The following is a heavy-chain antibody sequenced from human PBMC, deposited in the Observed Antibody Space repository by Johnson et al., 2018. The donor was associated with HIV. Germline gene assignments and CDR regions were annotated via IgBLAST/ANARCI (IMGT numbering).Heavy chain of an antibody. CDR3: ASLIAAAGDDAFDI. CDR2: ISYDGSNK. Sequence: QVQLVQSGGGVVRPGGSLRLSCAASGFTFSSYAMHWVRQAPDQGLEWVALISYDGSNKYYADSVKGRFTIPRDNSKNTLYLQMNSLRAEDTAVYYCASLIAAAGDDAFDIWGQGTMVTVSS. J-gene: IGHJ3*02. V-gene: IGHV3-30*04. D-gene: IGHD6-13*01. CDR1: GFTFSSYA.